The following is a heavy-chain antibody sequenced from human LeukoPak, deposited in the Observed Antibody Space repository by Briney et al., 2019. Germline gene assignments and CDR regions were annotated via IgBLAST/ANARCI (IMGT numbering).Heavy chain of an antibody. CDR3: AKALHNRVAFDI. CDR2: ISGSGSST. V-gene: IGHV3-23*01. Sequence: PGGSLRLSCAASGFTFSSYAMSWVRQAPGKGLEWVSAISGSGSSTYYADSVKGRFTISRDNSKNTLYLQMNSLRAEDTAVYYCAKALHNRVAFDIWGQGTMVTVSS. D-gene: IGHD1-14*01. CDR1: GFTFSSYA. J-gene: IGHJ3*02.